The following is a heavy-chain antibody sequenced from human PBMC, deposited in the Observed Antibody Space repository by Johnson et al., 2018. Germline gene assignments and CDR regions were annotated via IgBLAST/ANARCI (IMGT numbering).Heavy chain of an antibody. CDR1: GFTFDYYA. Sequence: VQLVESGGGLVQPVRSLRLSCAASGFTFDYYAMHWVRQAPGKGLEWVSGISWNSGSIDYADSVKGRFTISRDTAKNSLYLQMNSLRGEDTALYYCAKAGPRYCSGGSCQYYFDYWGQGTLVTVSS. J-gene: IGHJ4*02. V-gene: IGHV3-9*01. CDR2: ISWNSGSI. D-gene: IGHD2-15*01. CDR3: AKAGPRYCSGGSCQYYFDY.